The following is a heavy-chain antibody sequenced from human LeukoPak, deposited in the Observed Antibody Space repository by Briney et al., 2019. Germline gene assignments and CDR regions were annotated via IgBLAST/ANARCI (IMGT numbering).Heavy chain of an antibody. CDR1: GFTVSSNY. CDR3: AREAGYYGSGSYWDY. V-gene: IGHV3-53*01. Sequence: PGGSLRLSCAASGFTVSSNYMSWVRQAPGKGLEWVSVIYSGGSTYYADSVKGRFTISRDNSKNTLYLQMNSLRAEDTAVYYCAREAGYYGSGSYWDYWGQGTPVTVSS. D-gene: IGHD3-10*01. CDR2: IYSGGST. J-gene: IGHJ4*02.